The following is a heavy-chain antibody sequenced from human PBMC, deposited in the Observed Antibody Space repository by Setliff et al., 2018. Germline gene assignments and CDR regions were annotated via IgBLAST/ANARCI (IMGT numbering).Heavy chain of an antibody. J-gene: IGHJ4*02. D-gene: IGHD5-18*01. CDR3: ARLLPLHTPMALTFDY. CDR2: MYYSGDT. V-gene: IGHV4-59*08. CDR1: GGSVRGYY. Sequence: KPSETLSLTCTVSGGSVRGYYWSWIRQPPGKGLEWIGYMYYSGDTNYNPSLKSRVTISVDTSKNQFSLELRSVTAADTAVYYCARLLPLHTPMALTFDYWGQGILVTVSS.